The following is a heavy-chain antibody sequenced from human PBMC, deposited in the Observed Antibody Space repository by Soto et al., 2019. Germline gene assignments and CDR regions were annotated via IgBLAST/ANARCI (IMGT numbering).Heavy chain of an antibody. CDR3: AGGLMFRGNEPAYYYGLDV. D-gene: IGHD3-10*01. V-gene: IGHV1-69*01. J-gene: IGHJ6*01. CDR2: IIPIIGKG. CDR1: GGSFNNYA. Sequence: PGPQVKVSCKPSGGSFNNYAISWVRQAPGQGLEWMGGIIPIIGKGSHAQKFQGRVTVTADLSTSTAYMELSSLKSEDTAVYFCAGGLMFRGNEPAYYYGLDVWGQGTTVTVSS.